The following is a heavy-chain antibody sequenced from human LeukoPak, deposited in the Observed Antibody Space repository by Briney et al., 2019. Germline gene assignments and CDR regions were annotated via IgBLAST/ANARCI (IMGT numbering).Heavy chain of an antibody. CDR3: AKVRGDCSSTSCLLFDY. V-gene: IGHV3-9*01. Sequence: GRSLRLSCAASGFTFDDYAKHWVRQAPGKGLEWVSGISWNSGSIGYADSVKGRFTISRDNAKNSLYLQMNSLRAEDTALYYCAKVRGDCSSTSCLLFDYWGQGTLVTVSS. D-gene: IGHD2-2*01. CDR2: ISWNSGSI. J-gene: IGHJ4*02. CDR1: GFTFDDYA.